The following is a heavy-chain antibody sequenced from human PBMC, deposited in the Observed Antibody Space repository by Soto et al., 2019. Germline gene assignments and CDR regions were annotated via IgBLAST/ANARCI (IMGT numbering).Heavy chain of an antibody. D-gene: IGHD7-27*01. J-gene: IGHJ4*02. CDR2: IYDGGTT. Sequence: QVQLQGSGPRLVKPSQTLSLTCTVSGDSISDVNHDWSWSRQSPDKGLEWIGNIYDGGTTYSNPSLKSRVTVSIDTSKNQFSLPLSSMSAADTAVYYCTRGPSGDKVDYWGQGTLVTVSS. CDR3: TRGPSGDKVDY. V-gene: IGHV4-30-4*01. CDR1: GDSISDVNHD.